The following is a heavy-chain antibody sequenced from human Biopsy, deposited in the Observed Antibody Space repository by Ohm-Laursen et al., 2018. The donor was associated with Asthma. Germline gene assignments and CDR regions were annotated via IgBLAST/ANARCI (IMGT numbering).Heavy chain of an antibody. J-gene: IGHJ4*02. D-gene: IGHD3-3*01. CDR2: VSYDGGVV. V-gene: IGHV3-30*18. CDR1: GFVFRSHA. CDR3: AKRRGYSDLTDFDH. Sequence: SLRLSCAAFGFVFRSHAMHWVRQAPGKGLEWVAVVSYDGGVVHYADSMKGRFTISRDNAKSTLYLQMNRLRTDDTAVYFCAKRRGYSDLTDFDHWGQGTLITVSS.